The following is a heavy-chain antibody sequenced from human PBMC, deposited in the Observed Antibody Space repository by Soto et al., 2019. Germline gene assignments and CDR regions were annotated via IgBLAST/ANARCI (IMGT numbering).Heavy chain of an antibody. D-gene: IGHD3-3*01. V-gene: IGHV4-30-4*01. CDR1: GGSSSGGDYH. CDR2: IDYSGTA. J-gene: IGHJ6*02. CDR3: ARAERSKILLFGKVTRRDYYDGMDV. Sequence: SETLSLTCSVSGGSSSGGDYHWSWIRQAPGNGLEWFGSIDYSGTASYNPSLETRVITPVDASKNQFSLKVSSVTAADAAVYYCARAERSKILLFGKVTRRDYYDGMDVWGQGTKVT.